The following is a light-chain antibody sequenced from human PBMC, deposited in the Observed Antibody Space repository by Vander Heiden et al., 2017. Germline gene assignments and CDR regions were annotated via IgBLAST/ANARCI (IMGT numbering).Light chain of an antibody. Sequence: DIQMTQFPSTLSASVVDRVTITCRASQRISSWLAWYQQKPGKAPKLLIHKASSLESGVPSRFSGSGSGTEFTLTINSLQPDDFATYYCLQYDSYSPWTFGQGTKVEIK. J-gene: IGKJ1*01. CDR2: KAS. CDR1: QRISSW. V-gene: IGKV1-5*03. CDR3: LQYDSYSPWT.